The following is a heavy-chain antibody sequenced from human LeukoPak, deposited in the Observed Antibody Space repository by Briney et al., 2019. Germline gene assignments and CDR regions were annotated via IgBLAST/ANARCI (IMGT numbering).Heavy chain of an antibody. Sequence: SVKVSCKASGFTFTSSAMQWVRQARGQRLEWIGWIVVGSGNTNYAQKFQERVTITRDMSTSTAYMELSSLRSEDTAVYCCAAVPLLCSGGSCWGDWGQGTLVTVSS. J-gene: IGHJ4*02. V-gene: IGHV1-58*02. CDR2: IVVGSGNT. CDR3: AAVPLLCSGGSCWGD. D-gene: IGHD2-15*01. CDR1: GFTFTSSA.